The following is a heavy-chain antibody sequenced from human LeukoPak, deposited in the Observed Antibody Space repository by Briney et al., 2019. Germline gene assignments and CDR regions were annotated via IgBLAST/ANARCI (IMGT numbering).Heavy chain of an antibody. CDR1: GFSFSDYA. V-gene: IGHV3-23*01. CDR2: IRGSGDTA. CDR3: AKVTWESRPPDCNS. Sequence: AGGSLRLSCTASGFSFSDYAMHWVRQAPGKGLEWVSAIRGSGDTALYADSVKGRFTISRDNFKNIVYLEMNSLRAEDTATYYCAKVTWESRPPDCNSWGPGTLVTVSS. D-gene: IGHD6-6*01. J-gene: IGHJ4*02.